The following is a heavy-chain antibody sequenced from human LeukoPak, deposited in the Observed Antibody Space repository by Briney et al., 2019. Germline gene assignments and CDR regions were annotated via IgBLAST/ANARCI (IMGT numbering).Heavy chain of an antibody. D-gene: IGHD1-26*01. CDR2: IKQDGSEK. CDR1: GFTLSSYW. CDR3: ARVAHSGSYLGAFDI. V-gene: IGHV3-7*01. J-gene: IGHJ3*02. Sequence: PGGSLRLSCAASGFTLSSYWMSWVRQAPGKGLEWVANIKQDGSEKYYVDSVKGRFTISRDNAKNSLYLQMNSLRAEDTAVYYCARVAHSGSYLGAFDIWGQGTMVTVSS.